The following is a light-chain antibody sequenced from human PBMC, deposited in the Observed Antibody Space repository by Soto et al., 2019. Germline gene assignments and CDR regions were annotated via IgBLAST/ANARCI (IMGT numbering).Light chain of an antibody. CDR2: AAS. J-gene: IGKJ1*01. Sequence: DIQMTQSPSSRSASVGDRVTITCRASQSISSYLNWYQQKPGKAPKLLIYAASSLQSGVPSRFSGSGSGTDFTLTISSLQPEDFATYYCQQSYSTPWTLGHGTKVDIK. CDR1: QSISSY. CDR3: QQSYSTPWT. V-gene: IGKV1-39*01.